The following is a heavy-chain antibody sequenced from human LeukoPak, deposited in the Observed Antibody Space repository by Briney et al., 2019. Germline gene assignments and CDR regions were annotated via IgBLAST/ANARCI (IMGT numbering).Heavy chain of an antibody. CDR1: GGTFTSYA. D-gene: IGHD2-2*01. J-gene: IGHJ4*02. Sequence: GASVKVSCKASGGTFTSYAISWVRQAPGQGLEWMGRIIPILGIANYAQKFQGRVTITADKSTSTAYMELSSLRSEDTAVYYCARFCSSTSYGPDYWGQGTLVTVSS. V-gene: IGHV1-69*04. CDR3: ARFCSSTSYGPDY. CDR2: IIPILGIA.